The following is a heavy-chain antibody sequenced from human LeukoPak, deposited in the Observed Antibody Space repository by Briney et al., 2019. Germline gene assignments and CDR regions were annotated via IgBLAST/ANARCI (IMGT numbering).Heavy chain of an antibody. CDR3: ARGRFELPY. J-gene: IGHJ4*02. Sequence: SEALSLTCTVSGGSISSYYWSWIRQPPGKGLEWIGYIYYSGSTNYNPSLKSRVAMSVDTSNNQFFLRLTSVTAADTALYYCARGRFELPYWGQGTLVTVSS. D-gene: IGHD2-15*01. CDR1: GGSISSYY. V-gene: IGHV4-59*01. CDR2: IYYSGST.